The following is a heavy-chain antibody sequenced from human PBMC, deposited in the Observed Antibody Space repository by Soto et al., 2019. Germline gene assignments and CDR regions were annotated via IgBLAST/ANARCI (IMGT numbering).Heavy chain of an antibody. CDR3: ASPRYSGSYYDAFDL. CDR2: IYPGDSDT. J-gene: IGHJ3*01. D-gene: IGHD1-26*01. CDR1: GYSFTTYW. V-gene: IGHV5-51*01. Sequence: GESLKISCKGSGYSFTTYWIGWVRQMPGKGLEWMGIIYPGDSDTRYGPSFRGQVTISADKSISTAYLQWSSLKASDTAVYYCASPRYSGSYYDAFDLWGQGTMVTVSS.